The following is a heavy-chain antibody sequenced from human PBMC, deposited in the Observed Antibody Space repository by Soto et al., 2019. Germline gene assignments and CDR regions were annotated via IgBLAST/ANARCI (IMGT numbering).Heavy chain of an antibody. Sequence: QVQLQQWGAGLLKPSETLSLTCAVYGGSFSGYYWSWIRQPPGKGLEWIGEINHSGSTNYNPSLRSRVTRSGDTSNNQFSMKLSSVTAADTAVYYCARPQPYYDFWSGYYRPPGAEYLQHWGQGTLVTVSS. J-gene: IGHJ1*01. V-gene: IGHV4-34*01. D-gene: IGHD3-3*01. CDR3: ARPQPYYDFWSGYYRPPGAEYLQH. CDR2: INHSGST. CDR1: GGSFSGYY.